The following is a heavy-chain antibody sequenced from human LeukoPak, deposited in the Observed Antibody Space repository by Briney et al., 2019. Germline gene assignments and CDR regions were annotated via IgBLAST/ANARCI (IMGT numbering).Heavy chain of an antibody. CDR2: FDPEDGET. CDR3: ATTVPMVRGSYHPAYGMDV. Sequence: GASVKVSCKVSGYTLTELSMHWVRQAPGKGLEWMGGFDPEDGETIYAQKFQGRVTMTEDTSTDTAYMELSSPRSEDTAVYYCATTVPMVRGSYHPAYGMDVWGQGTTVTVSS. J-gene: IGHJ6*02. D-gene: IGHD3-10*01. CDR1: GYTLTELS. V-gene: IGHV1-24*01.